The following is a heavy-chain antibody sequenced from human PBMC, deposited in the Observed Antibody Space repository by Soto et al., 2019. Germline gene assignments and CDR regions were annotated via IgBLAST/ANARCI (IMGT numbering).Heavy chain of an antibody. Sequence: GGSLRLSCAASGFTFGDYDMNWFRQAPGKGLEWVGVIRSRAYLGTTEYAASVRGTFTVSRDDSISIAYLQMNSLRTEDTAVYYCSRGEDNYGRPLMDVYRQRTTVTVSS. CDR2: IRSRAYLGTT. J-gene: IGHJ6*02. V-gene: IGHV3-49*03. CDR3: SRGEDNYGRPLMDV. CDR1: GFTFGDYD. D-gene: IGHD3-10*01.